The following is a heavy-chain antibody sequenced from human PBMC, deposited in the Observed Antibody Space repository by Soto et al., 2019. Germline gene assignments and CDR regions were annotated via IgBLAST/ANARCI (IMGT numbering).Heavy chain of an antibody. CDR3: AKDAGPPGTNDWYFDL. J-gene: IGHJ2*01. D-gene: IGHD2-8*01. CDR2: ISRSGNDI. V-gene: IGHV3-23*01. Sequence: PGGSLRLSCAASGFTFSNHAVCWVRQAPGKGLEWVSCISRSGNDIYYADSVRGRFTISRDSSKTTAYLQMNSLRAEDTAVYYCAKDAGPPGTNDWYFDLWGRGTLVTVSS. CDR1: GFTFSNHA.